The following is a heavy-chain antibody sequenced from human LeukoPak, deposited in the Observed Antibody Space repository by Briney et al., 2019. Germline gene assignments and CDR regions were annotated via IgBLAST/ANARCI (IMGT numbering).Heavy chain of an antibody. Sequence: ASVKVSCKASGYTFTSYGISWVRQAPGQGLEWMGWISAYNGNTNYAQKLQGRVTMTTDTSTSTAYMELRSLRSDDTAVYYCAGPYDSSGYYYLGKWGQGTLVTVS. V-gene: IGHV1-18*01. D-gene: IGHD3-22*01. J-gene: IGHJ4*02. CDR2: ISAYNGNT. CDR3: AGPYDSSGYYYLGK. CDR1: GYTFTSYG.